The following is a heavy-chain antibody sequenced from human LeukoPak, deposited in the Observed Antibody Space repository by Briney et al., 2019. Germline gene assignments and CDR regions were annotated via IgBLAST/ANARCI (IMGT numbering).Heavy chain of an antibody. CDR2: INPNNGGT. J-gene: IGHJ6*02. V-gene: IGHV1-2*04. CDR1: GGTFSSYA. D-gene: IGHD6-13*01. CDR3: ARAAGSSWHYGMDV. Sequence: VASVKVSCKASGGTFSSYAISWVRQAPGQGLEWMGWINPNNGGTNYAQKFQDWVTMTRDTSTSTVYMEVSRLRSDDTAVYYCARAAGSSWHYGMDVWGQGTTVTVSS.